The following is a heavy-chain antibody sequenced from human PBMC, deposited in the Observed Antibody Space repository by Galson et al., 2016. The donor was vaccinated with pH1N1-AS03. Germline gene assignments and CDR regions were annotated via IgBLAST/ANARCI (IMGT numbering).Heavy chain of an antibody. V-gene: IGHV5-51*03. CDR3: PRGDVYNYYFDY. J-gene: IGHJ4*02. Sequence: QSGAEVKKPGESLMISCKASGFRFTTYWIAWVRQLPGKGLEWMGFIYPGDSDTKYSPSFQGQVTISADKSISPAYLRWNSLKASDTARYDCPRGDVYNYYFDYWGRGTLVTVSS. CDR1: GFRFTTYW. CDR2: IYPGDSDT. D-gene: IGHD5-24*01.